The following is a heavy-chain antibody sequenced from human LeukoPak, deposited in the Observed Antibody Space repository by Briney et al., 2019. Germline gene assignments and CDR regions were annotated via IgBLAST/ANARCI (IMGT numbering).Heavy chain of an antibody. Sequence: GGSLRLSCAASGFTFSSYWMSWVRQAPGKGLEWVANIKQDGSAQYYVGSVEGRFTISRDNAKNSLYLQMNSLRAEDTAVYYCARNRGWLQFDSWGRGTLVTVSS. CDR2: IKQDGSAQ. D-gene: IGHD5-24*01. V-gene: IGHV3-7*01. CDR1: GFTFSSYW. J-gene: IGHJ4*02. CDR3: ARNRGWLQFDS.